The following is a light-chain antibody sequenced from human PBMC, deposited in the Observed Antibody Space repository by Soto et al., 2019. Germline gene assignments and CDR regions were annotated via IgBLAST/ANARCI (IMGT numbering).Light chain of an antibody. CDR1: QSVSSSY. CDR3: QQDYNLPVT. Sequence: EIVMTQSPATLSLSPGERATLSCRASQSVSSSYLSWYQQKPGQAPRLLIYAASTRATGIPARFSGSGSGTDFTLTISSLQPEDFAVYYCQQDYNLPVTFGGGTKVEIK. V-gene: IGKV3D-7*01. CDR2: AAS. J-gene: IGKJ4*01.